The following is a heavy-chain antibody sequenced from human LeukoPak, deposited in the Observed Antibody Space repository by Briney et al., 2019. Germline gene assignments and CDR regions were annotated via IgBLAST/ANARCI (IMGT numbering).Heavy chain of an antibody. CDR1: GGSISSSY. Sequence: SETLPLTCTVSGGSISSSYWSWIRQPPGKGLEWLGYIYYSGTTNYNPSLKSRVTMSIETSKNQFSLNLRSVTAADTAVYYCVRQSQIYDFWGQGTLVTVSS. CDR2: IYYSGTT. D-gene: IGHD2/OR15-2a*01. CDR3: VRQSQIYDF. J-gene: IGHJ4*02. V-gene: IGHV4-59*08.